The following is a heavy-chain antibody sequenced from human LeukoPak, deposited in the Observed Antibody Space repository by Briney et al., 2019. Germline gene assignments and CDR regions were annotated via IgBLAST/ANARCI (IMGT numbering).Heavy chain of an antibody. CDR3: TRDAKYSSERSDY. CDR1: GYTFTGYY. J-gene: IGHJ4*02. V-gene: IGHV1-2*02. D-gene: IGHD6-19*01. Sequence: ASVKVSCKASGYTFTGYYMHWVRQAPGQGLEWMGWINPNSGGTNYAQKFQGRVTMTRDTPISTAYMGLSRLRSDDTALYYCTRDAKYSSERSDYWGQGTLVTVSS. CDR2: INPNSGGT.